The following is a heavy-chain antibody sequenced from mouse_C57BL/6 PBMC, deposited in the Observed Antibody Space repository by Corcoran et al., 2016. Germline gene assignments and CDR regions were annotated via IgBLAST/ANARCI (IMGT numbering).Heavy chain of an antibody. CDR2: IYWDDDK. J-gene: IGHJ2*01. CDR1: GFSLSTSGMG. V-gene: IGHV8-12*01. Sequence: QVTLKESGPGILQSSQTLSLTCSFSGFSLSTSGMGVSWIRQPSGKGLEWLAHIYWDDDKRYNPSLKSRLTISKDTSRNQVFLKITSVDTADNATYYCARDYYGSSGYFDYWGQGTTLTVSS. D-gene: IGHD1-1*01. CDR3: ARDYYGSSGYFDY.